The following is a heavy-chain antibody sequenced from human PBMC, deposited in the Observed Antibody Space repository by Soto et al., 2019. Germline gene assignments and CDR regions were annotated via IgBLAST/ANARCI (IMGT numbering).Heavy chain of an antibody. CDR2: IYPGGNT. J-gene: IGHJ4*02. D-gene: IGHD2-21*01. CDR3: ARLVGVATSP. CDR1: CGSIISGHYP. Sequence: PSETLSLTCAFSCGSIISGHYPWTWIRQPPGKGLEWIGYIYPGGNTYYSPSLKSRVTIALDTSKSLVSLRLNSVTAADTAVYYCARLVGVATSPWGQGTLVTSPQ. V-gene: IGHV4-30-2*01.